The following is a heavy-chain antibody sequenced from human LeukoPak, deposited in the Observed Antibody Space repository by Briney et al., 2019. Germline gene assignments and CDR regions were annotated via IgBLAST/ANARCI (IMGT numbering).Heavy chain of an antibody. J-gene: IGHJ6*02. Sequence: GRSLRLSCAASGFTFSSHGMHWVRQAPGKGLEWVAVISYDGSNKYYADSVKGRFTISRDNSKNTLYLQMNSLRAKDTAVYYCAKDLYSSGWYRVNYYYYGMDVWGQGTTVTVSS. CDR2: ISYDGSNK. CDR3: AKDLYSSGWYRVNYYYYGMDV. V-gene: IGHV3-30*18. CDR1: GFTFSSHG. D-gene: IGHD6-19*01.